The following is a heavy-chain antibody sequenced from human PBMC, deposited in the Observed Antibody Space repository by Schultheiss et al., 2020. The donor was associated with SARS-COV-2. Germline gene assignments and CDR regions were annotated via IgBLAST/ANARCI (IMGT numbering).Heavy chain of an antibody. CDR2: IYHSGST. D-gene: IGHD4-11*01. V-gene: IGHV4-38-2*02. J-gene: IGHJ4*02. CDR3: ARDTLTGSNYVGNF. CDR1: GYSISSGFY. Sequence: SETLSLTCAVSGYSISSGFYWGWIRQPPGKGLEWIGSIYHSGSTNYNPSLKSRVTISVDTSKNQFSLKLSSVTAEDTAVYYCARDTLTGSNYVGNFWGQGTLVTVA.